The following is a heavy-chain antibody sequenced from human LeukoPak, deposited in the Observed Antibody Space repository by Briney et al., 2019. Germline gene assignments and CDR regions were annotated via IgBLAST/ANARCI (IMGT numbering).Heavy chain of an antibody. CDR3: AKPRIAARPAYYFDY. Sequence: GGSLRLSCAASGFTFDDYTMHWVRQAPGKGLEWVSFISWDGGSTYYADSVKGRFTISRDNAKNSLSLQMNSLRAEDTAVYYCAKPRIAARPAYYFDYWGQGTLVTVSS. CDR2: ISWDGGST. CDR1: GFTFDDYT. J-gene: IGHJ4*02. D-gene: IGHD6-6*01. V-gene: IGHV3-43*01.